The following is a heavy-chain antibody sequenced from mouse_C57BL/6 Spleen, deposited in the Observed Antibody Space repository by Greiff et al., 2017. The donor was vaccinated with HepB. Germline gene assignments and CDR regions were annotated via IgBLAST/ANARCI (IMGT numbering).Heavy chain of an antibody. CDR3: ARAGMISYAMDY. Sequence: VQLQQPGAELVMPGASVKLSCKASGYTFTSYWMHWVKQRPGQGLEWIGEIDPSDSYTNYNQKFKGKSTLTVDKSSSTAYMQLSSLTSEDSAVYYCARAGMISYAMDYWGQGTSVTVSS. D-gene: IGHD2-3*01. CDR1: GYTFTSYW. CDR2: IDPSDSYT. V-gene: IGHV1-69*01. J-gene: IGHJ4*01.